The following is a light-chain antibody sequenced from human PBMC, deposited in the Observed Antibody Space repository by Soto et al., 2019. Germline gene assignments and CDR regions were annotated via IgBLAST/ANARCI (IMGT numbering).Light chain of an antibody. CDR3: CSYACSYLTYV. J-gene: IGLJ1*01. CDR1: SSDVGGYNY. V-gene: IGLV2-11*01. Sequence: QSALTQPRSVSGSPGQSVTISCTGTSSDVGGYNYVSWYQHQPGRAPKLMIYASSKRPSGVPDRFSGSTSGNTASLTIAGLPADYEADYYCCSYACSYLTYVFVTGTKVTVL. CDR2: ASS.